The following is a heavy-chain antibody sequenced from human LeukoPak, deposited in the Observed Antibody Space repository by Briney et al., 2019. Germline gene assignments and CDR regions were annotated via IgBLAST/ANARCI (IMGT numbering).Heavy chain of an antibody. D-gene: IGHD6-13*01. CDR3: ARDYSSGWYDYFDS. J-gene: IGHJ4*02. CDR1: GLTFDDYG. CDR2: INWNGGST. Sequence: GGSLRLSCAASGLTFDDYGMSWVRQAPGKGLEWVSGINWNGGSTGYADSVKGRFTISRDNAKNSLYLQMSSLRAEDTALYYCARDYSSGWYDYFDSWGQGTLVTVSS. V-gene: IGHV3-20*04.